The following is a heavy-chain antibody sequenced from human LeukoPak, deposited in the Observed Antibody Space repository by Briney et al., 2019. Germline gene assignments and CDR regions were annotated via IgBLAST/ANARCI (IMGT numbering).Heavy chain of an antibody. CDR2: TYYRSKWYN. V-gene: IGHV6-1*01. Sequence: SQTLSLTCGISGDSVSSNSAAWNWIRQSPSRGLEWLGRTYYRSKWYNDYAVSVKGRITINPDTSKNQFSLQLNSVTPEDTAVYYCARDGGYCSGGSCDNNWFDPWGQGTLVTVSS. CDR3: ARDGGYCSGGSCDNNWFDP. J-gene: IGHJ5*02. CDR1: GDSVSSNSAA. D-gene: IGHD2-15*01.